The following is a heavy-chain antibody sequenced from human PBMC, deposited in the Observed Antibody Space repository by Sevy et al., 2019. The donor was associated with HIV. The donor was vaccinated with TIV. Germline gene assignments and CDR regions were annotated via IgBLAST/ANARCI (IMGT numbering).Heavy chain of an antibody. CDR2: ITWNSDTI. V-gene: IGHV3-9*01. Sequence: GGSLRLSCAASGFIFDVYAMHWVRQAPGKGLEWVQGITWNSDTIGYADSVKGRFTISRDNAKNSLYLQMNSLRLEDSALYYCAKDIVVVPATSSGYFDLWGRGTLVTVSS. CDR1: GFIFDVYA. J-gene: IGHJ2*01. D-gene: IGHD2-2*01. CDR3: AKDIVVVPATSSGYFDL.